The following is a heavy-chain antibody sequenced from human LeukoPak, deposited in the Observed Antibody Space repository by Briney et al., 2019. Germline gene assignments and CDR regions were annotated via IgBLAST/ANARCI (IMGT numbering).Heavy chain of an antibody. Sequence: GGSLRLSCAASGFTFSSYSMNWVRQALGKGLEWVSSISSSSSYLYYADSVKGRFTISRDNAKNSLYLQMNSLRAEDTAVYYCARTRDSSSYLVDYWGQGTLVTVSS. V-gene: IGHV3-21*01. CDR1: GFTFSSYS. CDR3: ARTRDSSSYLVDY. J-gene: IGHJ4*02. CDR2: ISSSSSYL. D-gene: IGHD6-6*01.